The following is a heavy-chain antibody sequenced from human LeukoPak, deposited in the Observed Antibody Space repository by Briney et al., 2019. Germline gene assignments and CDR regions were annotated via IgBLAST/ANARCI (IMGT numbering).Heavy chain of an antibody. CDR3: AKENDYDYVWGSYRYGTQSIDY. J-gene: IGHJ4*02. CDR2: IDSGGST. D-gene: IGHD3-16*02. Sequence: GGSLRLSCAASGFTVSGSYMTWVRQAPGKGLERVTVIDSGGSTYYADSVKGRFTISRDNSKNTLYLQMNSLRAEDTAVYYCAKENDYDYVWGSYRYGTQSIDYWGQGTLVTVSS. V-gene: IGHV3-66*01. CDR1: GFTVSGSY.